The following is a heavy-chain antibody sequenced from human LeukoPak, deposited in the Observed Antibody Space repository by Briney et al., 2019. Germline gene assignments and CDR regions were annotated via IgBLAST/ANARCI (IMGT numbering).Heavy chain of an antibody. V-gene: IGHV3-23*01. J-gene: IGHJ4*02. CDR3: AKGEIGYCSSISCYYVY. CDR2: ISGGGETT. CDR1: GFTFNNYA. Sequence: PGGSLRLSCAASGFTFNNYAMSWVRQAPGKGLEWVSVISGGGETTYYADSVKGRFSTSRDNSKNTLSLQMNSLRAEDTAVYYCAKGEIGYCSSISCYYVYWGQGTLVTVSS. D-gene: IGHD2-2*01.